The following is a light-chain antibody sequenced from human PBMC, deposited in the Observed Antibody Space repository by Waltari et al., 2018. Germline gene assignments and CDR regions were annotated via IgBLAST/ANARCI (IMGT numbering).Light chain of an antibody. CDR1: TSDVGGYCI. V-gene: IGLV2-23*01. J-gene: IGLJ3*02. CDR3: CSYVRNVTWV. CDR2: EDS. Sequence: QSALTQPASVSGSPGQSLTLSCIGPTSDVGGYCIVPWYQQHPGKAPKLMIYEDSKRPAGVSNRLSGLKTGNTASLTISGLQAEDEADYYCCSYVRNVTWVFGGGTKLTVL.